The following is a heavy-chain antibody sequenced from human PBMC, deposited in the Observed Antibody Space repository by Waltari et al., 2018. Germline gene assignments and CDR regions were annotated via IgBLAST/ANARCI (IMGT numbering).Heavy chain of an antibody. V-gene: IGHV3-30*01. CDR1: GFTFSSYA. CDR3: ARSYYYDSSGFDAFDI. J-gene: IGHJ3*02. D-gene: IGHD3-22*01. Sequence: QVQLVESGGGVVQPGRSLGLSCAASGFTFSSYAMHWVRQAPGKGLEWVAVISYDGSNKYYADSVKGRFTISRDNSKNTLYLQMNSLRAEDTAVYYCARSYYYDSSGFDAFDIWGQGTMVTVSS. CDR2: ISYDGSNK.